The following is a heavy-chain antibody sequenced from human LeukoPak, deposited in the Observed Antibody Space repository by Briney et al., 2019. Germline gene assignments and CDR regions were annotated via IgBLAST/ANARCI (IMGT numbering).Heavy chain of an antibody. Sequence: GGSLRLSCAASGFTFSNAYMNWVRQAPGKGLEWVGRIKPKTDGETTEYAAPVKGRFSLSRDDSKNMLYLQMNSLKTEDAAVYYCITPLPYSAQGGQGTLVTVSS. CDR2: IKPKTDGETT. V-gene: IGHV3-15*07. D-gene: IGHD2-21*01. J-gene: IGHJ4*02. CDR1: GFTFSNAY. CDR3: ITPLPYSAQ.